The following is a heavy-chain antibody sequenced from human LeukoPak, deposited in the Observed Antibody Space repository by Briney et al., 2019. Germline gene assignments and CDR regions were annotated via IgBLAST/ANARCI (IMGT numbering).Heavy chain of an antibody. CDR3: ARDRSSTYFDY. CDR2: IWYDGTNK. D-gene: IGHD2-2*01. CDR1: GYKFSNFG. Sequence: GRSQTLSCAASGYKFSNFGTHWVRQAPGKGLEWVAVIWYDGTNKYYADSVKGRFTISRDNSKNTLYLQMHSLRAEDTAVYYCARDRSSTYFDYWAQGPPVTVSS. V-gene: IGHV3-33*08. J-gene: IGHJ4*02.